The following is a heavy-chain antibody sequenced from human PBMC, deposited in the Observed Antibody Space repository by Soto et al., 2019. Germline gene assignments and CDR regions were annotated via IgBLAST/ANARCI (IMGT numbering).Heavy chain of an antibody. CDR3: TRDASRDSSARGWFDP. J-gene: IGHJ5*02. V-gene: IGHV3-21*01. Sequence: GGSLRLSCAASGFTFSSYSMNWVRQAPGKGLEWASSISSSSSHIYYADSVKGRFTISRDNAKNSLYLQMNSLRAEDTAVYYCTRDASRDSSARGWFDPWGPGTLVTVSS. CDR2: ISSSSSHI. CDR1: GFTFSSYS. D-gene: IGHD6-13*01.